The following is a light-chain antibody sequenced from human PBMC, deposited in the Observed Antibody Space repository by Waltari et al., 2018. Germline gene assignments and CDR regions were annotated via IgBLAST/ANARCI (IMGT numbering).Light chain of an antibody. CDR1: QAISSY. CDR3: QQRNSYPYT. CDR2: RPS. Sequence: DIQLTQSPSSLSASVGDIVTITCRASQAISSYLAWFQQKPGKGPKLLIYRPSSLQSGVPSRFSGSGSGTEFSLTITSLQSEDFAVYFCQQRNSYPYTFGQGTKVEIK. J-gene: IGKJ2*01. V-gene: IGKV1-9*01.